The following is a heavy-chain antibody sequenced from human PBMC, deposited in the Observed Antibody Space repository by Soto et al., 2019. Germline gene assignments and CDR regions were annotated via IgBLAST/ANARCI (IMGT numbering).Heavy chain of an antibody. Sequence: QVQLQASGPGLVRPSETLSLTFTVSSDSISSYYWIWIRQSPGKGLEGIGYTDYSGNTTYNPSLKSRVTISGDTSKKQFSLRLSPLTAADTAVYYCARAVGYPLYYLDYWGQGTLVTVSS. CDR1: SDSISSYY. CDR2: TDYSGNT. CDR3: ARAVGYPLYYLDY. J-gene: IGHJ4*02. V-gene: IGHV4-59*08. D-gene: IGHD6-19*01.